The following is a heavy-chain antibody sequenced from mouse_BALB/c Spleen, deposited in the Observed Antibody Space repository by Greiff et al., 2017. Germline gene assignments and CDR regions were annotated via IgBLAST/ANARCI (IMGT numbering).Heavy chain of an antibody. V-gene: IGHV1S81*02. J-gene: IGHJ2*01. CDR2: INPSNGRT. D-gene: IGHD1-1*01. Sequence: QVQLQQPGAELVKPGASVKLSCKASGYTFTSYWMHWVKQRPGQGLEWIGEINPSNGRTNYNEKFKSKATLTVDKSSSTAYMQLSSLTSEDSAVYYCARRDYYYGSSLFDYWGQGTTLTVSS. CDR3: ARRDYYYGSSLFDY. CDR1: GYTFTSYW.